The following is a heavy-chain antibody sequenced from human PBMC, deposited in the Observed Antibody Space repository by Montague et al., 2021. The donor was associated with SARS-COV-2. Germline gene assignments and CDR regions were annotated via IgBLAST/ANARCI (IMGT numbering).Heavy chain of an antibody. D-gene: IGHD7-27*01. J-gene: IGHJ4*02. CDR3: AKDKWGGLDY. Sequence: SLRLSCAASGFTFSTYWMSWVRQVPGKGLEWVANIKEDGTEKYYVDSVKGRFTISRDNAKSSLFLHMNSLRADDTAVYYCAKDKWGGLDYWGRGTLVTVSS. V-gene: IGHV3-7*01. CDR1: GFTFSTYW. CDR2: IKEDGTEK.